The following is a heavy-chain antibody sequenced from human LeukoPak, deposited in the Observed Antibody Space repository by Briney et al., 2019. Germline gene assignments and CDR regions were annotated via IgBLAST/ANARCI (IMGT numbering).Heavy chain of an antibody. CDR3: AKKKGPRGDGDPIDY. CDR2: ISGSGAST. Sequence: GGSLRLSCAASGFTFSSYAMSWVRHAPGKGLEWVSAISGSGASTYYADSVKGRFTISRDNSKNTLYLQMNSLRAEDTAVYYCAKKKGPRGDGDPIDYWGQGTLVTVSS. J-gene: IGHJ4*02. D-gene: IGHD4-17*01. V-gene: IGHV3-23*01. CDR1: GFTFSSYA.